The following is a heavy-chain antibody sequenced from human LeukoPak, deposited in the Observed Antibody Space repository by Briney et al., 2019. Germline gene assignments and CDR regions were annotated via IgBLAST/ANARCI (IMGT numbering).Heavy chain of an antibody. D-gene: IGHD5-18*01. CDR3: ARNTLDTAMGAAVDY. Sequence: ASVKVSCKASGYTFTSYYMHWVRQAPGQGLERMGIINPSGGSTSYAQKFQGRVTMTRDTSTSTVYMELSSLRSEDTAVYYCARNTLDTAMGAAVDYWGQGTLVTVSS. J-gene: IGHJ4*02. CDR1: GYTFTSYY. CDR2: INPSGGST. V-gene: IGHV1-46*03.